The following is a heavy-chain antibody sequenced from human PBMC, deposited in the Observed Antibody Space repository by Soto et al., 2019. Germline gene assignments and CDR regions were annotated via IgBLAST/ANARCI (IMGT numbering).Heavy chain of an antibody. CDR1: GYTFTSYA. CDR3: ARMVSVTTPYYYYYMDV. CDR2: INAGNGNT. V-gene: IGHV1-3*01. Sequence: ASVKVSCKASGYTFTSYAMHWVRQAPGQRLEWMGWINAGNGNTKYSQKFQGRVTITRDTSASTAYMELSSLRSEDTAVYYCARMVSVTTPYYYYYMDVWGKGTTVTVSS. J-gene: IGHJ6*03. D-gene: IGHD5-18*01.